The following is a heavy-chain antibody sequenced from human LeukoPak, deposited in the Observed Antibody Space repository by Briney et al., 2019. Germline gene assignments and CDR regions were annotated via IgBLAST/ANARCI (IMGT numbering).Heavy chain of an antibody. CDR1: GFTFSNAW. Sequence: PGGSLRLSCAASGFTFSNAWMSWVRQAPGKGLEWVSSISSSSTYIYYADSVKGRFNISRDNAKNSLYLQMNSLRGEDTAVYYWARWVRQQLVFLDYWGQGTLVTVSS. CDR2: ISSSSTYI. V-gene: IGHV3-21*01. J-gene: IGHJ4*02. D-gene: IGHD6-13*01. CDR3: ARWVRQQLVFLDY.